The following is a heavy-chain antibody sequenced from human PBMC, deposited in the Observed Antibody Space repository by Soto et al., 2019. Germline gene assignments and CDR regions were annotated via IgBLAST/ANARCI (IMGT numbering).Heavy chain of an antibody. D-gene: IGHD1-7*01. Sequence: SETLSLTCAVSGGSFTSNNWWTWVRQPPGQGLEWIGEIYRTGSTNYNPSLKSRVTISLDKSENQFSLKVTSLTAADTAVYYCGSRDPGTSVDYWGQGTLVTVSS. J-gene: IGHJ4*02. CDR2: IYRTGST. CDR3: GSRDPGTSVDY. V-gene: IGHV4-4*02. CDR1: GGSFTSNNW.